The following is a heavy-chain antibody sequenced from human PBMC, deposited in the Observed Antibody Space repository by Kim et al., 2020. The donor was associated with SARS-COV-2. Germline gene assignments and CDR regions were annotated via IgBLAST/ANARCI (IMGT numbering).Heavy chain of an antibody. Sequence: SETLSLTCTVSGGSISSGSYYWSWIRQPAGKGLEWIGRIYTSGSTNYNPSLKSRVTISVDTSKNQFSLKLSSVTAADTAVYYCAREWGGYSSSWYHSFTLNWFDPWGQGTLVTVSS. V-gene: IGHV4-61*02. CDR2: IYTSGST. CDR3: AREWGGYSSSWYHSFTLNWFDP. CDR1: GGSISSGSYY. J-gene: IGHJ5*02. D-gene: IGHD6-13*01.